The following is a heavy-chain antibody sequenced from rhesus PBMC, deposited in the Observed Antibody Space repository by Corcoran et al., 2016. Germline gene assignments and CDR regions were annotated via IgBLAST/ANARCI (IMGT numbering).Heavy chain of an antibody. CDR1: GGSISSNH. Sequence: QVQLQESGPGLVKPSETLSLTCAVSGGSISSNHWSCIRQSPGKGREWIGYIYGGSGSTSYNPSLKSRVTISTDTSKNQVSLKLSAVTAADTAVYYCASSTGDFDYWGQGVLVTVSS. D-gene: IGHD7-45*01. CDR3: ASSTGDFDY. V-gene: IGHV4-147*01. CDR2: IYGGSGST. J-gene: IGHJ4*01.